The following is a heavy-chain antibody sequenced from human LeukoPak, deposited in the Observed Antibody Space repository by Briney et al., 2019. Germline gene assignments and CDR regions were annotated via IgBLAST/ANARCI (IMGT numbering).Heavy chain of an antibody. CDR1: GYSFTSYW. CDR2: IHPGDSDT. J-gene: IGHJ6*02. CDR3: ARDRYYGSGSYTQQYYYYGMDV. V-gene: IGHV5-51*01. D-gene: IGHD3-10*01. Sequence: GESLKISCKGSGYSFTSYWIGWVRQMPGKGLEWMGIIHPGDSDTRYSPSFQGQVTISADESISTAYLQWSSLKASDTAMYYCARDRYYGSGSYTQQYYYYGMDVWGQGTTVTVSS.